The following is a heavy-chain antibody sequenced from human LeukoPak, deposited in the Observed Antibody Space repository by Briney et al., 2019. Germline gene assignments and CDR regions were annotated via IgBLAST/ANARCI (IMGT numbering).Heavy chain of an antibody. CDR2: IYYSGST. V-gene: IGHV4-59*08. D-gene: IGHD6-13*01. J-gene: IGHJ6*02. CDR3: ARGHSSSWYSTDYYYYGMDV. CDR1: GASTSSYY. Sequence: SETLSLTCGVSGASTSSYYWSWIRQPPGKGLEWIGYIYYSGSTNYNPSLKSRVTISVDTSKNQFSLKLSSVTAADTAVYYCARGHSSSWYSTDYYYYGMDVWGQGTTVTVSS.